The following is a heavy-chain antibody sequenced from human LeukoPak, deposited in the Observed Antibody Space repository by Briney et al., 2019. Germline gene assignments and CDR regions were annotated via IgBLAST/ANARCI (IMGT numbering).Heavy chain of an antibody. Sequence: GGSLRLSCVASGFTFNNYGMRWVRQAPGKGLEWVSLITGGGETTYNVELVKGRFTVSRDNSKNTVYLQMKSLRAEDTALYYCAKDSSSTTRYYGMDVWGQGTTVTVSS. J-gene: IGHJ6*02. D-gene: IGHD6-6*01. CDR2: ITGGGETT. CDR1: GFTFNNYG. V-gene: IGHV3-23*01. CDR3: AKDSSSTTRYYGMDV.